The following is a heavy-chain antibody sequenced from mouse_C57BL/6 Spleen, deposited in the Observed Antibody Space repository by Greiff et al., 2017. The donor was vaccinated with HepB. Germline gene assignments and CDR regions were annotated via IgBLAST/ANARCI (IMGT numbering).Heavy chain of an antibody. Sequence: QVQLQQPGAELVKPGASVKLSCKASGYTFTSYWMHWVKQRPGQGLEWIGMIHPNSGSTNYNEKFKSKATLTVDKSSSTAYMQLSSLTSEDSAVYYCARKGFYYSSSSGFDYWGQGTTLTVSS. CDR2: IHPNSGST. CDR1: GYTFTSYW. CDR3: ARKGFYYSSSSGFDY. J-gene: IGHJ2*01. D-gene: IGHD1-1*01. V-gene: IGHV1-64*01.